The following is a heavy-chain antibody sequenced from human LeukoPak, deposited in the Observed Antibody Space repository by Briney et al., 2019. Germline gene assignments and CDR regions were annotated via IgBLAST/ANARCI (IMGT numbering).Heavy chain of an antibody. CDR3: VKERGPFDAFDI. CDR2: IWSDGNNK. V-gene: IGHV3-33*06. J-gene: IGHJ3*02. Sequence: PGGSLRLSCAATRFTFSTYGMHWVRQAPGKGLEWVAVIWSDGNNKFYADSVKGRFTFSRDNSRSTLSLQMNSLRAEDTAVYYCVKERGPFDAFDIWGQGTMVTVSS. CDR1: RFTFSTYG.